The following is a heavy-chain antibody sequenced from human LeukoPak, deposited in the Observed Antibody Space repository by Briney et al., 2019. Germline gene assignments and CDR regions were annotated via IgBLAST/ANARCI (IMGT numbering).Heavy chain of an antibody. D-gene: IGHD3-10*01. J-gene: IGHJ4*02. CDR1: GYSFTAFY. CDR2: IHPRSGDT. V-gene: IGHV1-2*02. Sequence: ASVKVSCKASGYSFTAFYIHWVRQAPGQGLEWMGCIHPRSGDTSYAQKFQGRVTMARDTSISKVYMDLSSLGSDDTAVYYCARDGEYGTGSHWRGCFDYWGQGIQVTVSS. CDR3: ARDGEYGTGSHWRGCFDY.